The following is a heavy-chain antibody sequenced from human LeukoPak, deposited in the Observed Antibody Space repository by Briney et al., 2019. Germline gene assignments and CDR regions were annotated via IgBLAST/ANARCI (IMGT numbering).Heavy chain of an antibody. D-gene: IGHD2-2*02. CDR3: ARDRSDIVVVPAAIDY. J-gene: IGHJ4*02. V-gene: IGHV1-2*02. CDR1: GHTFTGYY. Sequence: GASVKVSCKASGHTFTGYYMHWVRQAPGQGLEWMGWINPNRGGTNYAQKFQGRVTMTRDTSISTAYMELSRLRSDDTAVYYCARDRSDIVVVPAAIDYWGQGTLVTVSS. CDR2: INPNRGGT.